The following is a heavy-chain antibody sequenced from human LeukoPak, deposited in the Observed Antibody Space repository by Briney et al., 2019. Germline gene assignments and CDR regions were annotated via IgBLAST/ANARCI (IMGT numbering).Heavy chain of an antibody. J-gene: IGHJ4*02. Sequence: GGSLILSCAASGFTFSSYWMHWVRQAPGKGLVWVSRINTDGRSTNYADSVKGRFTISRDNSKNMVSLQMKSLRAEDTAVYYCAKTQGYSGYDGFDYWGQGTLVTVSS. CDR2: INTDGRST. V-gene: IGHV3-74*01. D-gene: IGHD5-12*01. CDR1: GFTFSSYW. CDR3: AKTQGYSGYDGFDY.